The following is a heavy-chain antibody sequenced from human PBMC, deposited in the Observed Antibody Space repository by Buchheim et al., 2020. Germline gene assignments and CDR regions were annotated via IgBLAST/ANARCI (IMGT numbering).Heavy chain of an antibody. J-gene: IGHJ6*02. CDR3: AIPLYSNADYYGMDV. CDR1: GGTFSSYA. V-gene: IGHV1-46*01. Sequence: QVQLVQSGAEVKKPGSSVKVSCKASGGTFSSYAISWVRQAPGQGLEWMGIINPSGGSTSYAQKFQGRVTMTRDTSTSTVYMELSSLRSEDTAVYYCAIPLYSNADYYGMDVWGQGTT. D-gene: IGHD4-11*01. CDR2: INPSGGST.